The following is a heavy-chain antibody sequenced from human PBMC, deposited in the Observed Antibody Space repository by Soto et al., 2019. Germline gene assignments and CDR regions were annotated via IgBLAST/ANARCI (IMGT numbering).Heavy chain of an antibody. CDR1: GFTFSGHA. J-gene: IGHJ4*02. V-gene: IGHV3-23*01. CDR3: ARSLSGWYFLDY. D-gene: IGHD6-19*01. Sequence: PGGSLRLSCAASGFTFSGHAMSWVRQAPWKGLEWVSAVRGSGDITYYADTVKGRFTISRDNSKNTLYLQMTSLRVEDTAVYYCARSLSGWYFLDYWGQGTLVTVSS. CDR2: VRGSGDIT.